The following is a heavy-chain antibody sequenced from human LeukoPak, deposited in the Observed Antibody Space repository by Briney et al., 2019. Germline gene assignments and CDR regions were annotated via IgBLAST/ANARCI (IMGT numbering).Heavy chain of an antibody. CDR3: ARDNIKRNTAMAHLKY. J-gene: IGHJ4*02. D-gene: IGHD5-18*01. CDR2: IWYDGSNK. Sequence: PGRSLRLSCAASGVSFSSYGMHWGRHAPGTGLGWVGVIWYDGSNKYYADSVKGRFTISRDNSKNTLYLQMNSLRAEDTAVYYCARDNIKRNTAMAHLKYWGQGTLVTVSS. V-gene: IGHV3-33*01. CDR1: GVSFSSYG.